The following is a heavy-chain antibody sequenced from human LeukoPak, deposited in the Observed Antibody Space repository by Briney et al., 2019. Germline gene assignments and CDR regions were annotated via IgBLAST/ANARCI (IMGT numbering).Heavy chain of an antibody. D-gene: IGHD3-10*01. Sequence: SETLSLTCTVSGRFLSSGSYYGSWLRQPPGRGLECIGYIYYCGSTNYNPSLKSRVTISVDTSKNQVSLKLSSVTAADTAVYYCARGEWVTMVRGDYYYYGMDVWGKGTTVTVSS. J-gene: IGHJ6*04. CDR1: GRFLSSGSYY. V-gene: IGHV4-61*01. CDR3: ARGEWVTMVRGDYYYYGMDV. CDR2: IYYCGST.